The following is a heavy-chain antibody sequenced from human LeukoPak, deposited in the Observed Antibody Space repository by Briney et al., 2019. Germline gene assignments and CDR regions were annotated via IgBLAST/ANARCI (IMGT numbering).Heavy chain of an antibody. V-gene: IGHV3-7*01. Sequence: GGSLRLSCAASGFTFSNYWMNWVRQAPGKGLEWLASIKQDGSDKYYVDSVKGRFTISRDNSKNMLYLQMNSLRAEDTAVYYCAKDRDLGGASYYFDYWGQGTLVTVSS. CDR3: AKDRDLGGASYYFDY. CDR2: IKQDGSDK. CDR1: GFTFSNYW. D-gene: IGHD1-26*01. J-gene: IGHJ4*02.